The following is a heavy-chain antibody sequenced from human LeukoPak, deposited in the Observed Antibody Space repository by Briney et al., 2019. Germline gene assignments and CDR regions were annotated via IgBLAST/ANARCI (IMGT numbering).Heavy chain of an antibody. V-gene: IGHV3-74*01. J-gene: IGHJ4*02. CDR1: EFTFSNFW. CDR2: INHDGTGT. Sequence: GGSLLLSCAASEFTFSNFWMHWVRQVPGKGLVWVSGINHDGTGTYYGDSVKGRFTISRDNAKHTVYLQINGLRPEDTTVYYCAPVSEYWGQGALVTLSS. CDR3: APVSEY.